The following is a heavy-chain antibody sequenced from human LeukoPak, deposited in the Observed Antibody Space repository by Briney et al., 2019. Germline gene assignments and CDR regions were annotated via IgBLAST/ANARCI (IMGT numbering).Heavy chain of an antibody. Sequence: SETLSLTCVVSGYSISSGYYWGWIRQPPGKGLEWIATIHHSGSTYYSPSLKSRVTISVDTSKNQFSLKLSSVTAADTAVYYCARLRDLYNCFDPWGREPWSSSPQ. CDR2: IHHSGST. J-gene: IGHJ5*02. CDR1: GYSISSGYY. CDR3: ARLRDLYNCFDP. V-gene: IGHV4-38-2*01. D-gene: IGHD5-24*01.